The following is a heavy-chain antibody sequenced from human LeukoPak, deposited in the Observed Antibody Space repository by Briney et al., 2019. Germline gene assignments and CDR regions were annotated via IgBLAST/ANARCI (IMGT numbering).Heavy chain of an antibody. V-gene: IGHV4-59*01. Sequence: SETLSLTCTVSGGSISSYYWSWIRQPPGKGLEWIGYIYYSGSTNYNPSLKSRVTISVDTSKNQFSLKLSSVTAADTAVYYCARGSIAVAVAADYWGLGTLVTVSS. CDR3: ARGSIAVAVAADY. CDR1: GGSISSYY. CDR2: IYYSGST. J-gene: IGHJ4*02. D-gene: IGHD6-19*01.